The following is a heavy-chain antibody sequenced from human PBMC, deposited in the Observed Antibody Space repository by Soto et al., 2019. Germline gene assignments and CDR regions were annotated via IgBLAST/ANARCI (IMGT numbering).Heavy chain of an antibody. CDR2: IYATGTT. D-gene: IGHD1-1*01. CDR3: VRDGTKTLRDWFDP. V-gene: IGHV4-4*07. CDR1: SGCISGFN. Sequence: SETRSLTCTVCSGCISGFNWSWIRKSAGKDREWIGRIYATGTTDYNPSLQSRVMMSVDKSKKQLSLKLRSVTATATPVYYCVRDGTKTLRDWFDPCGQGISVTVSS. J-gene: IGHJ5*02.